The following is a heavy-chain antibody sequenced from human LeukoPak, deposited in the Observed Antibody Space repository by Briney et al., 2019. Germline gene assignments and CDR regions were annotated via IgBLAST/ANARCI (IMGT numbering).Heavy chain of an antibody. V-gene: IGHV1-46*03. D-gene: IGHD3-3*01. CDR1: GYTFTSYY. CDR2: INPSGGST. J-gene: IGHJ4*02. Sequence: ASVRVSCKASGYTFTSYYMHWVRQAPGQGLEWMGIINPSGGSTSYAQKFQGRVTMTRDTSTSTVYMELSSLRSEDTAVYYCATELTIFGVVTGFDYWGQGTLVTVSS. CDR3: ATELTIFGVVTGFDY.